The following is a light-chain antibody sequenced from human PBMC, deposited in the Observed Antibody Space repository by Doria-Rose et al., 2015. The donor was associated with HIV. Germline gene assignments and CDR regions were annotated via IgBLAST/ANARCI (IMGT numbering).Light chain of an antibody. J-gene: IGKJ4*01. CDR1: QSVSNN. CDR3: QQYDNWPPLT. CDR2: GAS. Sequence: EIVMTQSPATLSVSPGERATLSCRASQSVSNNLAWYQQHPGQAPRLLIYGASTRATAIPARFSGSGSGAEFTLTISSMQSEDFAVYYCQQYDNWPPLTFGGGTKVEIK. V-gene: IGKV3-15*01.